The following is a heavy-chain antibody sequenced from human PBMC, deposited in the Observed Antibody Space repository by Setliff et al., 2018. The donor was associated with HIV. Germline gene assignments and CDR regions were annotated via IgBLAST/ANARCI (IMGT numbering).Heavy chain of an antibody. V-gene: IGHV1-2*02. Sequence: ASVKVSCKASGYTFTGYYMHWVRQAPGQGLEWMGWINPNSGGTNYAQKFQGRVNMTRDTSISTTCMELSRLRSDDTAVYYCARDPGYKSTWYGVFDIWGQGTMVT. CDR1: GYTFTGYY. CDR2: INPNSGGT. J-gene: IGHJ3*02. CDR3: ARDPGYKSTWYGVFDI. D-gene: IGHD6-13*01.